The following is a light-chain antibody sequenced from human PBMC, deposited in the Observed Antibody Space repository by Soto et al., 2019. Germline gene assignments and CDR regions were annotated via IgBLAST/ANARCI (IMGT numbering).Light chain of an antibody. J-gene: IGLJ1*01. CDR2: GNT. Sequence: QSVLTQPPSVSGAQGKRVIRSGTGGSPNIGAGFVVHWYQQLPGSAPTPLIYGNTNRPTGVPDRFSGSKGGTSASLTITGLQADDEADYYCQSYDISLRGNVFGPGTKLTVL. V-gene: IGLV1-40*01. CDR1: SPNIGAGFV. CDR3: QSYDISLRGNV.